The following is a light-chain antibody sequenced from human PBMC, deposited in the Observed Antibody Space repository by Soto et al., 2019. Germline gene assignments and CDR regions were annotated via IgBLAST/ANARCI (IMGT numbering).Light chain of an antibody. J-gene: IGKJ1*01. CDR2: GAS. CDR1: QSVSSSY. Sequence: EIVLTQSPGTLSLSPGERATLSCRASQSVSSSYLAWYQQRPGQAPRLLIYGASSRSTGIPDRFSGSGSGTDLTLTISRLEPEDFAVCYCQQYDFSTWTFGQGTKVEIK. V-gene: IGKV3-20*01. CDR3: QQYDFSTWT.